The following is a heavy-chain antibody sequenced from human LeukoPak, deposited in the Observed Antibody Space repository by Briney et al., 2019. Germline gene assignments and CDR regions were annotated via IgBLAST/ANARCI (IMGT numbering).Heavy chain of an antibody. J-gene: IGHJ3*02. CDR1: GGSISSYY. CDR2: IYYSGSS. CDR3: ARELGGRRNRAFDI. D-gene: IGHD2-15*01. Sequence: PSETLSLTCTVSGGSISSYYWSWIRQPPGKGLEWIGYIYYSGSSNYNPSLKSRVTISVDTSKNQFSLKLSSVTAADTAVYYCARELGGRRNRAFDIWGQGTMVTVSS. V-gene: IGHV4-59*01.